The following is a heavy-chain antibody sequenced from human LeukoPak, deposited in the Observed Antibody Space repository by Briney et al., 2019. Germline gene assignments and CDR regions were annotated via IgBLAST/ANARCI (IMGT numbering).Heavy chain of an antibody. CDR1: GFTFSSYA. Sequence: PGGSLRLSCAASGFTFSSYAMHWVRQSLGKGLEWVAVMSYDGFNKYYADSAKGRFTISRDNSKNTLYLQMNSLRAEDTAVYYCAKTKGYSYGYYFDYWGQGTLVTVSS. V-gene: IGHV3-30*18. D-gene: IGHD5-18*01. CDR3: AKTKGYSYGYYFDY. CDR2: MSYDGFNK. J-gene: IGHJ4*02.